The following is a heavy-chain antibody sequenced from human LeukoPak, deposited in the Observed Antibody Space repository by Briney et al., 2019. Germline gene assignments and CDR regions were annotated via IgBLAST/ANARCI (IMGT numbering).Heavy chain of an antibody. CDR1: GFTFTGYY. Sequence: GASGKVSCKASGFTFTGYYVQWLRQAPGQGLEWVGWMCFNSGATRYAPKFQGRVTMTRDTSISTAYMELSSLRPDDTAMYYCAREGSSGQDWYAFDVWGQETMVTVSS. CDR2: MCFNSGAT. CDR3: AREGSSGQDWYAFDV. D-gene: IGHD5-12*01. J-gene: IGHJ3*01. V-gene: IGHV1-2*02.